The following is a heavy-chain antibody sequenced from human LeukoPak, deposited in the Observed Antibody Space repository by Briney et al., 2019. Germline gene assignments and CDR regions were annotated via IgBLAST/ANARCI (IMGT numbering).Heavy chain of an antibody. CDR1: GFTFGDYA. J-gene: IGHJ4*02. Sequence: AGGSLRLSCTVSGFTFGDYAMSWFRQAPGKGLEWVGFIRSEAFGGTTEYAASVKGRFTISRDDSKSIAYLQMNSLRAEDTAVYYCAKAKKAGYSSSWYDYWGQGTLVTVSS. CDR3: AKAKKAGYSSSWYDY. V-gene: IGHV3-49*03. CDR2: IRSEAFGGTT. D-gene: IGHD6-13*01.